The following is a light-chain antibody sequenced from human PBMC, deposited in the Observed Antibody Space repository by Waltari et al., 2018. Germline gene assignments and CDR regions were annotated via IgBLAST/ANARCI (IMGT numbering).Light chain of an antibody. Sequence: DIQMTQSPSSLSASVGDRVTITCRASLAITNYVNWYQQRPGLAPKLLIYAASTLQGGVPTRFSGSGSGTDFTLTISGLQSEDFAVYFCQHYNNWPLTFGGGTKVEIK. CDR3: QHYNNWPLT. CDR1: LAITNY. CDR2: AAS. J-gene: IGKJ4*01. V-gene: IGKV1-NL1*01.